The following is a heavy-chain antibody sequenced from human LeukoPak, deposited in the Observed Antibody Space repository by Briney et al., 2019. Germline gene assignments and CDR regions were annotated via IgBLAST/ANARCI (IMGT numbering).Heavy chain of an antibody. J-gene: IGHJ5*02. CDR2: IYTSGST. D-gene: IGHD2-2*01. CDR1: GGSISSYY. V-gene: IGHV4-4*07. CDR3: ARDLSNIVVVPEFDP. Sequence: SETLSLTCTVSGGSISSYYWSWLRQPAGKGLEWIGRIYTSGSTNYNPSLKSRVTMSVDTSKNQFSLKLSSVTAADTAVYYCARDLSNIVVVPEFDPWGQGTLVTVSS.